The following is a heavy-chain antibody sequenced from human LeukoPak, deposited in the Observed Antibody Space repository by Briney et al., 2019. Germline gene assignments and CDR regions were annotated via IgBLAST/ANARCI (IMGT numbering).Heavy chain of an antibody. CDR1: GFNLRSYA. D-gene: IGHD5-24*01. CDR3: AKGDGDFDY. Sequence: GGSLRLSCAASGFNLRSYAMSWVRQAPGKGLEWVSGFSGSGAGTYYADSVKGRFTISRDNSRNTLYLQMNSLRAEDTAVYYCAKGDGDFDYWGQGNLVTVSS. V-gene: IGHV3-23*01. J-gene: IGHJ4*02. CDR2: FSGSGAGT.